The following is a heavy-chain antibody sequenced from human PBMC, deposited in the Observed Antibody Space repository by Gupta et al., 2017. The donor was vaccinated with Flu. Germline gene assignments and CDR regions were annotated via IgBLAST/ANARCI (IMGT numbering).Heavy chain of an antibody. J-gene: IGHJ6*02. CDR2: VWYDGSNK. CDR1: GFSFRDYG. D-gene: IGHD5-18*01. Sequence: QVHLVESGGGVVQSGRSRRLSCAASGFSFRDYGMHWVRQNPTRGREWVASVWYDGSNKKHRVSVGGRFTISRDNSKNTLYLQMLDLGVDDTGTYYCARVGGDVDTAMAHYFAYGMDGWGQGTPVTVSS. CDR3: ARVGGDVDTAMAHYFAYGMDG. V-gene: IGHV3-33*04.